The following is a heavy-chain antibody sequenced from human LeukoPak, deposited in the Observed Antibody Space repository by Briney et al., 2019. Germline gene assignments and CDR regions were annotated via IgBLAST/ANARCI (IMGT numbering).Heavy chain of an antibody. V-gene: IGHV3-48*01. CDR3: ARDRGGPYYYDSSGYYPDY. Sequence: GGTLRLSCAASGFTFSSYSMNWVRQAPGKGLEWVSYISSSSTIYYTDSVKGRFTISRDNAKNSLYLQIISLRAEDTAVYYCARDRGGPYYYDSSGYYPDYWGQGTLVTVSS. CDR1: GFTFSSYS. D-gene: IGHD3-22*01. CDR2: ISSSSTI. J-gene: IGHJ4*02.